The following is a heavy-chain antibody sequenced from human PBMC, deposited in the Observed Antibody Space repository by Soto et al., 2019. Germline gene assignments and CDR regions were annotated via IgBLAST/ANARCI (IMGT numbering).Heavy chain of an antibody. J-gene: IGHJ4*02. V-gene: IGHV4-39*01. CDR1: GGSISSSSYY. Sequence: ASETLSLTCTVSGGSISSSSYYWGWIRQPPGKGLEWIGSIYYSGSTYYNPSLKSRVTISVDTSKNQFSLKLSSVTAADTAVYYCARHKIWAFAYWGQGTLVTVSS. CDR2: IYYSGST. CDR3: ARHKIWAFAY. D-gene: IGHD3-16*01.